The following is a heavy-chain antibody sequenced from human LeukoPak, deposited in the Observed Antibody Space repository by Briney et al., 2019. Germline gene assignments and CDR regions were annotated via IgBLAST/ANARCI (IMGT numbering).Heavy chain of an antibody. CDR2: IYQTRNS. V-gene: IGHV4-38-2*01. Sequence: SETLSLTCAVSGYRISNGYYWGWIRQPPGKGLEGIGIIYQTRNSYYNPSLRSRVTISVDTSKNQFSLRLNSVRAADTAVYYCARNRYYYGPRNYGVPNWFDPWGQGTLVTVSS. J-gene: IGHJ5*02. CDR3: ARNRYYYGPRNYGVPNWFDP. D-gene: IGHD3-10*01. CDR1: GYRISNGYY.